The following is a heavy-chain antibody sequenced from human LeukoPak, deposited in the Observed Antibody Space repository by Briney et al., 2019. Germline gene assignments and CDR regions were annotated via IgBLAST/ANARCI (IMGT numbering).Heavy chain of an antibody. V-gene: IGHV4-59*01. D-gene: IGHD1-26*01. J-gene: IGHJ5*02. CDR3: ARGGSYYGEDWFDP. CDR1: GGSISSYY. CDR2: IYYSGST. Sequence: PSETLSLTCTVSGGSISSYYWSWIRQPPGEGLEWIGYIYYSGSTNYNPSLKSRVTISVDTSKNQFSLKLSSVTAADTAVYYCARGGSYYGEDWFDPWGQGTLVTVSS.